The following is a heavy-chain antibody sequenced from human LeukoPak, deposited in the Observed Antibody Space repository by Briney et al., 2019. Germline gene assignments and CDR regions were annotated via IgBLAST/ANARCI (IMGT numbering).Heavy chain of an antibody. J-gene: IGHJ4*02. D-gene: IGHD2-15*01. CDR1: RFTSSDYY. CDR3: AKADDPYCSGGSCWADY. CDR2: ISNSGSVI. V-gene: IGHV3-11*04. Sequence: GGSLRLSCAASRFTSSDYYMTWIRQAPGKGLEWVSYISNSGSVIYYADSVKGRFTISGDNAKNSLYLQMNSLRAEDTAVYYCAKADDPYCSGGSCWADYWGQGTLVTVSS.